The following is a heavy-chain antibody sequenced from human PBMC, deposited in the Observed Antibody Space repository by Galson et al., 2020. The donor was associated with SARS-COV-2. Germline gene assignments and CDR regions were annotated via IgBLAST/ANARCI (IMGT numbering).Heavy chain of an antibody. J-gene: IGHJ5*02. CDR2: MNPNSGNT. Sequence: ASVKVSCKASGYTFTSYDINWVRQANGQGLEWMGWMNPNSGNTGYAQKFQGRVTMTRNTSISTAYMELSSLRSEDTAVYYCARDELAPDFWSGYWFDPWGQGTLVTVSS. V-gene: IGHV1-8*01. CDR3: ARDELAPDFWSGYWFDP. D-gene: IGHD3-3*01. CDR1: GYTFTSYD.